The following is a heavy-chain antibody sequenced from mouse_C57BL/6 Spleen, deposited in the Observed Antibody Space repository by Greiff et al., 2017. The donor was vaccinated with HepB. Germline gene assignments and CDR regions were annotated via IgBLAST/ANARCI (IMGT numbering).Heavy chain of an antibody. V-gene: IGHV3-6*01. CDR1: GYSITSGYY. CDR2: ISYDGSN. J-gene: IGHJ2*01. D-gene: IGHD1-1*01. Sequence: DVQLQESGPGLVKPSQSLSLTCSVTGYSITSGYYWNWIRQFPGNKLEWMGYISYDGSNNYNPSLKNRISITRDTSKNQFFLKLNSVTTEDTATYYCARGGVLLRYYFDYWGQGTTLTVSS. CDR3: ARGGVLLRYYFDY.